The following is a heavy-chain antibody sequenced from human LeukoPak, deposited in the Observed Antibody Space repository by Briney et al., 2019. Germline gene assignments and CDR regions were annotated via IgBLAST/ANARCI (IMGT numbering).Heavy chain of an antibody. J-gene: IGHJ4*02. CDR3: AKTPVGLWGELSLFDY. Sequence: AGGSLRLSCAASGFTFDDYAMHWVRQAPGKGLEWVSGISWNSGSIGYADSVKGRFTISRDNAKNSLYLQMNSLRAEDTALYYCAKTPVGLWGELSLFDYWGQGTLVTVSS. CDR2: ISWNSGSI. V-gene: IGHV3-9*01. D-gene: IGHD3-16*02. CDR1: GFTFDDYA.